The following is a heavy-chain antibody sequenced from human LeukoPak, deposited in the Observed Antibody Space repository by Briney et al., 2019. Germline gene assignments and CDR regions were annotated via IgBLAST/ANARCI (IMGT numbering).Heavy chain of an antibody. D-gene: IGHD6-19*01. Sequence: PSETLSLTCTVSGGSISSYYWSWIRQPPGKGLEWIGYIYYSGSTNYNPSLKSRVTISVDTSKNQFSLKLSSVTAADTAVYYCARGPPVAGIFDYWGQGTLVTVSS. CDR1: GGSISSYY. V-gene: IGHV4-59*01. J-gene: IGHJ4*02. CDR3: ARGPPVAGIFDY. CDR2: IYYSGST.